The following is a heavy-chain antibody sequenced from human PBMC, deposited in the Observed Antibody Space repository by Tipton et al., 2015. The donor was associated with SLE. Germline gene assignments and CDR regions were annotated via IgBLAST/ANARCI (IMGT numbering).Heavy chain of an antibody. V-gene: IGHV3-9*01. Sequence: SLRLSCAASGFTFDDYAMHWVRQTPGKGLEWVSGISWNSGTTYYNPSLKSRVTISVDTSKNQFSLKLTSVTAADTAVYHCASETGEGWFDPWGQGTLVTVSS. CDR3: ASETGEGWFDP. J-gene: IGHJ5*02. CDR1: GFTFDDYA. CDR2: ISWNSGTT. D-gene: IGHD3-16*01.